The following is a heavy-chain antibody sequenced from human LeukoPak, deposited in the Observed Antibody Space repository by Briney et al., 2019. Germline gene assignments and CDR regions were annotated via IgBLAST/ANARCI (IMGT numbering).Heavy chain of an antibody. V-gene: IGHV3-30*02. CDR2: IRYDGSNK. CDR1: GFTFSSYD. J-gene: IGHJ4*02. CDR3: AKFDC. Sequence: GGSLRLSCAASGFTFSSYDIHWVRQAPGKGLEWVAFIRYDGSNKYYADSVKGRFTISRDNSKNTLYLQMNSLRVEAAAFYCCAKFDCWGQGTLVTVSS.